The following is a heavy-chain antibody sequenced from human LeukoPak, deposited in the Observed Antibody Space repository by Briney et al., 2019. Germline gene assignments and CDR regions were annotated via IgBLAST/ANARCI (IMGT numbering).Heavy chain of an antibody. J-gene: IGHJ4*02. D-gene: IGHD5-18*01. CDR3: ARERMDTAMALDY. V-gene: IGHV4-34*01. Sequence: SETLSLTCAVYGGSFSGYYWSWIRQPPGKGLEWIGEINHSGSTNYNPSLKSRVTISVDTSKNQFSLKLSSVTAADTAVYYCARERMDTAMALDYWGQGTLVTVSS. CDR1: GGSFSGYY. CDR2: INHSGST.